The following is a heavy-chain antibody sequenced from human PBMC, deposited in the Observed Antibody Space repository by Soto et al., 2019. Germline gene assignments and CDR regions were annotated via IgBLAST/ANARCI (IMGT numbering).Heavy chain of an antibody. V-gene: IGHV4-59*01. D-gene: IGHD3-16*01. CDR2: IYHTGTT. Sequence: SETLSLTCTVSGGSIGHYYWSWIRQPPGRGLQWIGYIYHTGTTTYSPSLKSRVTISVDTSKNQVSLRLNSVTAADTAVYYCARDGGPATLLSYGMDVWGQGTGVTVSS. CDR3: ARDGGPATLLSYGMDV. CDR1: GGSIGHYY. J-gene: IGHJ6*02.